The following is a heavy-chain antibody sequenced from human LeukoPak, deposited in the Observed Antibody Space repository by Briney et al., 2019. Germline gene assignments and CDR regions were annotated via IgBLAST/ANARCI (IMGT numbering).Heavy chain of an antibody. CDR1: GFTFSSYW. V-gene: IGHV3-74*01. Sequence: GGPLRLSCAASGFTFSSYWMHWVRQAPGKGLVWVSRISTDGSSTHYADSVKGRFTISRDNAKNTLYLQMNSLRAEDTAVYYCARFRLAGEGEYYFDYWGQGTLVTVSS. CDR3: ARFRLAGEGEYYFDY. D-gene: IGHD7-27*01. CDR2: ISTDGSST. J-gene: IGHJ4*02.